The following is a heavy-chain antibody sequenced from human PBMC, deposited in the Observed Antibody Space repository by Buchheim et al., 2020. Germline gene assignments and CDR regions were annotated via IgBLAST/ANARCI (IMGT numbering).Heavy chain of an antibody. CDR2: ISDSGGST. J-gene: IGHJ4*02. V-gene: IGHV3-23*01. CDR1: GFTFGSYA. CDR3: ASIPPGYYNTWYFFDY. D-gene: IGHD3-10*01. Sequence: EVQLLESGGGLVQPGGSLRLSCAASGFTFGSYAMSWVRQIPGKGLEWVSVISDSGGSTYYTDSVKGRFTISRDNSKNILYLQMNSLRAEDTAVYYCASIPPGYYNTWYFFDYWGQGTL.